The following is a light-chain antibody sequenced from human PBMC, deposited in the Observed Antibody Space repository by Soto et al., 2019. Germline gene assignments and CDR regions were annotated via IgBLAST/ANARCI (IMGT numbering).Light chain of an antibody. CDR1: SSDIGSYNL. J-gene: IGLJ2*01. V-gene: IGLV2-23*01. CDR2: EDS. Sequence: QSALTQPASVSGSPGQSITISCTGTSSDIGSYNLVSWYQQHPGKAPKLMIYEDSQRPSGVSSRFSGSKSGNTASLTISGLQAEDEADYYCCSYAGGRTHVVIGGGTKVTVL. CDR3: CSYAGGRTHVV.